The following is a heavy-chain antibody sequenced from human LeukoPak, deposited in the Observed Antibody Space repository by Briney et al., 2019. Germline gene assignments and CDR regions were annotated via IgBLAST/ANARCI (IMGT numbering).Heavy chain of an antibody. V-gene: IGHV1-2*02. D-gene: IGHD2-2*01. CDR2: INPNSGGT. Sequence: ASVKVSCKASGYTFTGYYMHWVRQAPGQGLEWMGWINPNSGGTNYAQKFQGRVTMTRDTSISTAYMELSSLRPDDTAMYYCARGACGIQYQQAVEPNFDFWGQGTLVTVSS. J-gene: IGHJ4*02. CDR3: ARGACGIQYQQAVEPNFDF. CDR1: GYTFTGYY.